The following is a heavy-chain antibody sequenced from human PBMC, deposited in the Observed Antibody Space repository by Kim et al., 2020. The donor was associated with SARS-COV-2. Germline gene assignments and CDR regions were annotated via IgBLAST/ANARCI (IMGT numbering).Heavy chain of an antibody. D-gene: IGHD3-3*01. J-gene: IGHJ4*02. V-gene: IGHV4-30-2*05. CDR3: ATITIFGVVYY. CDR2: N. Sequence: NYYNPALKNRLTISVDTSANQFSLKLSSVTAADTAVYYCATITIFGVVYYWGQGTLVTVSS.